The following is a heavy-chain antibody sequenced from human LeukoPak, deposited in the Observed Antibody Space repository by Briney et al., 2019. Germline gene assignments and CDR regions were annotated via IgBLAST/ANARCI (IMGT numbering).Heavy chain of an antibody. Sequence: AGGSLRLSCAASGFTFSSYDMHWVRQATGKGLEWVSAIGTAGDTYYPGSVKGRFTISRENAKNSLYLQMNSLRAGDTAVYYCARVGGLSAVADDWYFDLWGRGTLVTVSS. CDR1: GFTFSSYD. V-gene: IGHV3-13*04. J-gene: IGHJ2*01. D-gene: IGHD6-19*01. CDR2: IGTAGDT. CDR3: ARVGGLSAVADDWYFDL.